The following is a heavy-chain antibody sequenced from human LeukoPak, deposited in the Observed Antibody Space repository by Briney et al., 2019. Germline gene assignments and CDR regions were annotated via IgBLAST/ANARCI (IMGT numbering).Heavy chain of an antibody. CDR2: INPNSGGT. Sequence: ASVKVSCKASGYTLTGYYMHWVRQAPGQGLEWMGWINPNSGGTNYAQKFQGWVTMTRDTSISTAYMELSRLRSDDTAVYYCARSPYGGNLYFDYWGQGTLVTVSS. D-gene: IGHD4-23*01. CDR3: ARSPYGGNLYFDY. CDR1: GYTLTGYY. J-gene: IGHJ4*02. V-gene: IGHV1-2*04.